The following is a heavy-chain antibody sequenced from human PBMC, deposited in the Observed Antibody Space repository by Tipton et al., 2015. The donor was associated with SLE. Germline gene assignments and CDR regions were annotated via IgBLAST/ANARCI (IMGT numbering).Heavy chain of an antibody. CDR1: GGSFSGYY. J-gene: IGHJ3*01. Sequence: TLSLTCGVYGGSFSGYYWSWIRQSPGKGLEWIGEINHSGTDYNPSLKSRVTISVDTSKNQFSLKLRSVTAADTAVYYCARRWLGDSGAFDFWGQGTMVTVSS. CDR2: INHSGT. CDR3: ARRWLGDSGAFDF. D-gene: IGHD3-10*01. V-gene: IGHV4-34*01.